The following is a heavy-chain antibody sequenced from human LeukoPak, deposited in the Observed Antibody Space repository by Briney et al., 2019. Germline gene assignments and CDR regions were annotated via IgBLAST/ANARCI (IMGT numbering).Heavy chain of an antibody. J-gene: IGHJ1*01. V-gene: IGHV3-11*01. CDR3: AREGDTVPHFQH. Sequence: PGGSLRLSCAASGFTFTDYYMSWIRQAPGKGLEWVSYITNSGTTIYYADSVKGRFTISRDNAKNSLYLQMNSLRAEDTAVYYCAREGDTVPHFQHWGQGTLVTVSS. CDR1: GFTFTDYY. D-gene: IGHD4-17*01. CDR2: ITNSGTTI.